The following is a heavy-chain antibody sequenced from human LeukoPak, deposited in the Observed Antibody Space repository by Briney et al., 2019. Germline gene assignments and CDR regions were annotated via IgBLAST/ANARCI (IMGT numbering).Heavy chain of an antibody. CDR2: IYYSGST. J-gene: IGHJ6*03. CDR1: GGSISSSSYY. Sequence: PSETLSLTCTVSGGSISSSSYYWGWIRQPPGKGLEWIGSIYYSGSTYYNPSLKSRVTISVDTSKNQFSLKLSSVTAADTAVYYCARHPSYYDFWSGYLAGGYYMDVWGKGTTVTVSS. CDR3: ARHPSYYDFWSGYLAGGYYMDV. D-gene: IGHD3-3*01. V-gene: IGHV4-39*01.